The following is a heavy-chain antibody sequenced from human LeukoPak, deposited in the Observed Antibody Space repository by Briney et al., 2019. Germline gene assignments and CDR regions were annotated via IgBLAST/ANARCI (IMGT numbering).Heavy chain of an antibody. J-gene: IGHJ4*02. CDR1: GFTFSNAW. Sequence: GGSLRLSCAASGFTFSNAWMSGVRQAQGQGQDWVGRIKSKTDGGTTDYAAPVKVRFTISRDDSKNTLYLQMNSLKTEDTAVYYCTTIIMITLGGVIRSGSDYWGQGTLVTVSS. CDR3: TTIIMITLGGVIRSGSDY. CDR2: IKSKTDGGTT. V-gene: IGHV3-15*01. D-gene: IGHD3-16*01.